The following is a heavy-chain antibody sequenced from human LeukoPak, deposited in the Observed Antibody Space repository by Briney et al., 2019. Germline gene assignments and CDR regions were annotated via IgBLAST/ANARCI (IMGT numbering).Heavy chain of an antibody. CDR2: INHSGST. CDR1: GGSFSGYC. Sequence: SETLSLTCAVYGGSFSGYCWSWIRQPPGKGLEWIGEINHSGSTNYNPSLKSRVTISVDTSKNQFSLKLSSVTAADTAVYYCARYRIAAADAFDIWGQGTMVTVSS. J-gene: IGHJ3*02. CDR3: ARYRIAAADAFDI. V-gene: IGHV4-34*01. D-gene: IGHD6-13*01.